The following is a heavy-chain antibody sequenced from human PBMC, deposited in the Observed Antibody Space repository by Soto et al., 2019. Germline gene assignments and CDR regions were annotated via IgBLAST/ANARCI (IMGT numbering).Heavy chain of an antibody. CDR3: ARDLPGSYDAWFDP. V-gene: IGHV3-21*01. CDR1: GFTFSSYS. D-gene: IGHD3-16*01. Sequence: EVQLVESGGGLVKPGGSLRLSCAASGFTFSSYSMNWVRQAPGKGLEWVSSISSSSSYIYYADSVKGRFTISRDNAKNSLYLQMNSLRAEDTAVYYCARDLPGSYDAWFDPWGQGTLATVSS. J-gene: IGHJ5*02. CDR2: ISSSSSYI.